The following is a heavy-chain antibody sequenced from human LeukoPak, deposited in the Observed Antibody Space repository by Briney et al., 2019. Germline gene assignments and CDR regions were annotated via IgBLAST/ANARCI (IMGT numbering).Heavy chain of an antibody. V-gene: IGHV1-69*13. J-gene: IGHJ4*02. Sequence: GASVKVSCKASVGTFSSYAISWVRQAPGQGLEWMGGIIPIFGTANYAQKFRGRVTITADESTSTAYMELSSLRSEDTAVYYCAVAARHGLYFDYWGQGTLVTVSS. CDR1: VGTFSSYA. CDR3: AVAARHGLYFDY. D-gene: IGHD6-6*01. CDR2: IIPIFGTA.